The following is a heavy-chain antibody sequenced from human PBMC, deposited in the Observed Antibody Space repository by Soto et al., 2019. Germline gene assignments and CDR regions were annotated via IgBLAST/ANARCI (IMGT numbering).Heavy chain of an antibody. D-gene: IGHD6-13*01. Sequence: SVKVSCKASGGTFSSYAISWVRHAPGQGLEWMGGIVAIFGTENYEQKFQGRVTITADESTSTAYMELSSLRSEETAVYYCARSLVPYYYYYAMDVWGQGTTVTVSS. V-gene: IGHV1-69*13. CDR3: ARSLVPYYYYYAMDV. CDR2: IVAIFGTE. CDR1: GGTFSSYA. J-gene: IGHJ6*02.